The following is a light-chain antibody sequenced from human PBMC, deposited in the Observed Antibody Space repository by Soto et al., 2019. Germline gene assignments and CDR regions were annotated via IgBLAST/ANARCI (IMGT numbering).Light chain of an antibody. Sequence: EIVLTQSPATLSVSPGEGATLSCRASQSVSSNLVWYLQKPGQAPRLLIYGASTRATGVPARFSGSRSGTEFTLTISSLQSEDFAVYYCQQYNDWPTWTFGQGTTVEIK. CDR2: GAS. CDR3: QQYNDWPTWT. V-gene: IGKV3-15*01. J-gene: IGKJ1*01. CDR1: QSVSSN.